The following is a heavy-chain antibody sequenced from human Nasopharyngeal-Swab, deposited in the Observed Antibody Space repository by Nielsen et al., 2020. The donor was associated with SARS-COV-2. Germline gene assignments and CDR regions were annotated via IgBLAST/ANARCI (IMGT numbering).Heavy chain of an antibody. J-gene: IGHJ3*02. CDR1: GDSLISYA. Sequence: SVKVSCKASGDSLISYAFIWERQAPVQGLEWVGGIIPISGTAHYAQKFQGRVTITADKPTSTAYMDLTSLRSDDTAVYYFARDSGRRRKDYGNARHAFDIWGQGTLVTVSS. D-gene: IGHD4-17*01. CDR3: ARDSGRRRKDYGNARHAFDI. V-gene: IGHV1-69*06. CDR2: IIPISGTA.